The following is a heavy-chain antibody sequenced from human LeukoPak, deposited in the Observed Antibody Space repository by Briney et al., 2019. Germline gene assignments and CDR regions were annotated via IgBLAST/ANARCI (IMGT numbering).Heavy chain of an antibody. D-gene: IGHD1-7*01. CDR3: ARSSRELGGYAPWGLMPPFDY. CDR2: ISSSSSTI. Sequence: GGSLRLSCAASGFTFSDYYMSWIRQAPGKGLEWVSYISSSSSTIYYADSVKGRFTISRDNAKNSLYPQMNSLRAEDTAVYYCARSSRELGGYAPWGLMPPFDYWGQGTLVTVSS. V-gene: IGHV3-11*04. CDR1: GFTFSDYY. J-gene: IGHJ4*02.